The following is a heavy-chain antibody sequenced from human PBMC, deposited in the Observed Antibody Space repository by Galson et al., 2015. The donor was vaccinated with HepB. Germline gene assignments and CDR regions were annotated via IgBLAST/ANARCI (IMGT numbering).Heavy chain of an antibody. Sequence: SLRLSCAASGFTFSNYAMSWVRQAPGKGLEWVSAISGSGGSTYYADSVKGRFTISRDNSKNTLYLQMNSLRAKDTAVYYCAKASGITIFGVVIIREIDYWGQGTLVTVSS. V-gene: IGHV3-23*01. CDR2: ISGSGGST. D-gene: IGHD3-3*01. CDR3: AKASGITIFGVVIIREIDY. J-gene: IGHJ4*02. CDR1: GFTFSNYA.